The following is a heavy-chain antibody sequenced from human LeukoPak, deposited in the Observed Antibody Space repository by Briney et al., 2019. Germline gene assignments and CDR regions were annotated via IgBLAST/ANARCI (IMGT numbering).Heavy chain of an antibody. Sequence: GGSLRLSCAASGFTFSSYWMHWVRQAPGKGLGWVSRINSDGSSTIYADSVKGRFTISRDNAKNTLYLQMNSLRAEDTAVYYCARYGKAWGQGTLVTVSS. V-gene: IGHV3-74*01. CDR1: GFTFSSYW. CDR3: ARYGKA. CDR2: INSDGSST. J-gene: IGHJ4*02. D-gene: IGHD4-17*01.